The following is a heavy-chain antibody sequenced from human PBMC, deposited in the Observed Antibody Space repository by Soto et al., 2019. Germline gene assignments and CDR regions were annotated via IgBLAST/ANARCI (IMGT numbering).Heavy chain of an antibody. Sequence: EAPLLESGGELIQPGGSLRLSCAASGFTYSSHGMSWVRQAPGKGLEWIAGLSRGGGSTYYADSVKGRFTISRENSKNSLELIMNSLRVEDTALYYCARYGQYRTDGFDIWGQGTMVTVSS. CDR1: GFTYSSHG. CDR2: LSRGGGST. V-gene: IGHV3-23*01. J-gene: IGHJ3*02. CDR3: ARYGQYRTDGFDI. D-gene: IGHD3-10*01.